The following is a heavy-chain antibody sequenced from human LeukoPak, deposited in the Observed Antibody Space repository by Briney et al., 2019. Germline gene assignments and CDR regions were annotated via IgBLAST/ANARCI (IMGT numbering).Heavy chain of an antibody. J-gene: IGHJ4*02. D-gene: IGHD4-17*01. Sequence: GGSLRLSCAASGFTFSNYAIHWGRQAPGKGLEWVAVISYDGSNKYYAGSVKGRFTISRDNSKNTLYLQINSLRAEDTAVYYCARARSGDYVVETDYWGQGTLVTVSS. CDR1: GFTFSNYA. CDR2: ISYDGSNK. V-gene: IGHV3-30-3*01. CDR3: ARARSGDYVVETDY.